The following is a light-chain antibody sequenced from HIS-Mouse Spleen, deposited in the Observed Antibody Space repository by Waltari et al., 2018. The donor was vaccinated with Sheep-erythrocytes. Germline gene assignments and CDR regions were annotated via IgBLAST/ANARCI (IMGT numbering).Light chain of an antibody. Sequence: DIVMTQSPDPLAVSLGERATINCKSSQRVLYSSNNKNYLAWYQQKPGQPTKLLIYWASTRESGVPNRFSGSGSGTDFTLTISSLQAEDVAVYYCQQYYSTPLTFGGGTKVEIK. CDR2: WAS. CDR3: QQYYSTPLT. J-gene: IGKJ4*01. CDR1: QRVLYSSNNKNY. V-gene: IGKV4-1*01.